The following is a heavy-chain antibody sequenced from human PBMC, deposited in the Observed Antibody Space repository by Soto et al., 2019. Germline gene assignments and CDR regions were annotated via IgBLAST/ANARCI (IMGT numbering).Heavy chain of an antibody. Sequence: GESLKISCKGSGYSFTSYWIGWVRQLPGKGLEWMGIIYPGDSDIRYSPSFRGQVTISADESISTAFLQWRSLQASDTAVYYCARHVAILTGYRYYYYMDVWGNGNPVTVSS. CDR2: IYPGDSDI. J-gene: IGHJ6*03. CDR3: ARHVAILTGYRYYYYMDV. D-gene: IGHD3-9*01. V-gene: IGHV5-51*01. CDR1: GYSFTSYW.